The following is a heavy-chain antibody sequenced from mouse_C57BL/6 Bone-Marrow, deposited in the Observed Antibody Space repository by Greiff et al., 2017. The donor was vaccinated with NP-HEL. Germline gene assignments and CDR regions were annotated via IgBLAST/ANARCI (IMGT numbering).Heavy chain of an antibody. J-gene: IGHJ1*03. Sequence: VQLQQPGAELVKPGASVKMSCKASGYTFTSYWITWVKQRPGQGLEWIGDIYPGSGSTNYNEKFKSKATLTVDTSSSTAYMQLSSLTSEDSAVYYCARLGITTVVAPYWYFDVWGTGTTVTVSS. V-gene: IGHV1-55*01. CDR3: ARLGITTVVAPYWYFDV. D-gene: IGHD1-1*01. CDR2: IYPGSGST. CDR1: GYTFTSYW.